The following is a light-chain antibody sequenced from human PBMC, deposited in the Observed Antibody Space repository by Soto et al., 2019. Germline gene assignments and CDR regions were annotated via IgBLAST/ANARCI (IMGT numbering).Light chain of an antibody. Sequence: DIQMTQSPSTLSASVGARVTITFRASQSISSWLAWYQQKPGKAPKLLIYDASSLESAVPSRFSGSGSGTEFTLTISGLQPDDFATYYCQQYNSYPLTFGGGTKVDIK. CDR1: QSISSW. V-gene: IGKV1-5*01. CDR2: DAS. CDR3: QQYNSYPLT. J-gene: IGKJ4*01.